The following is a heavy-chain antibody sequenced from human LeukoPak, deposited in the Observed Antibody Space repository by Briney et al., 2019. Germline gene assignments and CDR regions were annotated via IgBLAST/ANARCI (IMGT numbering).Heavy chain of an antibody. D-gene: IGHD3-10*01. CDR3: VPRVAYGSGSLFEN. CDR1: GFTFSSYA. CDR2: ISSGSNTI. V-gene: IGHV3-48*01. Sequence: PGGSLRLSCAASGFTFSSYAMSWVRQAPGKGLEWVSSISSGSNTIYYADSVKGRFTISRDNAKNSLYLQMNGLRAEDTAVYYCVPRVAYGSGSLFENWGQGTLVTVSS. J-gene: IGHJ4*02.